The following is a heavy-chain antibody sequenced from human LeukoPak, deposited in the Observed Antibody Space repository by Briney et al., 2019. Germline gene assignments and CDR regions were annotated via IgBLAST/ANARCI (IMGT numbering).Heavy chain of an antibody. Sequence: SETLSLTCTVSGGSITTHYWSWFRHPAGKGLEWIGRIHTSGSTNYNPSLEGRATMSLDTSKNQFSLNLSSVTAADTALYYCARNLGYNWFGPWGQGTLVTVSS. D-gene: IGHD1-26*01. V-gene: IGHV4-4*07. CDR2: IHTSGST. CDR1: GGSITTHY. CDR3: ARNLGYNWFGP. J-gene: IGHJ5*02.